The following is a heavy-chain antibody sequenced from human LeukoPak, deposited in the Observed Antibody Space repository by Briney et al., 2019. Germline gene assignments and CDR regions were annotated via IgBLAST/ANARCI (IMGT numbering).Heavy chain of an antibody. CDR2: IYYSGST. CDR3: ARVDSRSGTIDY. V-gene: IGHV4-30-4*01. CDR1: GGSISSGDYY. Sequence: SETLSLTCTVSGGSISSGDYYWSWIRQPPGKGLEWIGYIYYSGSTYYNPSLKSRVTISVDTSKNQFSLKLSSVTAADTAVYYCARVDSRSGTIDYWGQGTLVTVSS. J-gene: IGHJ4*02. D-gene: IGHD3-10*01.